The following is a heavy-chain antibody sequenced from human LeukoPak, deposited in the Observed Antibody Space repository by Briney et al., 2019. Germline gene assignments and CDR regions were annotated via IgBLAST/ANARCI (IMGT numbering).Heavy chain of an antibody. D-gene: IGHD3-3*01. J-gene: IGHJ4*02. CDR2: ITSSSSYI. CDR1: GFTFSSYS. V-gene: IGHV3-21*01. CDR3: ARARSGYRETDY. Sequence: GGSLRLSCAASGFTFSSYSMNWVRQAPGKGLEWVSAITSSSSYIYYADSVKGRFTISRDNAKNSLYLQMNSLIVEDTAVYYCARARSGYRETDYWGQGTLVTVSA.